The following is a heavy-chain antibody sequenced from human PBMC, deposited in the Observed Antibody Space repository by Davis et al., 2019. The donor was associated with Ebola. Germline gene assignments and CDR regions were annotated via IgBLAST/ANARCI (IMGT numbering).Heavy chain of an antibody. V-gene: IGHV1-8*02. CDR2: MNPNSGNT. CDR3: ARGSDGSSDL. Sequence: AASVKVSCKASGYTFTSYGISWVRQAPGQGLEWMGWMNPNSGNTGYAQKFQGRITMTRNTFMRTAYMELNGLTSEDTAVYYCARGSDGSSDLWGQGTLVTVSS. D-gene: IGHD6-6*01. CDR1: GYTFTSYG. J-gene: IGHJ4*02.